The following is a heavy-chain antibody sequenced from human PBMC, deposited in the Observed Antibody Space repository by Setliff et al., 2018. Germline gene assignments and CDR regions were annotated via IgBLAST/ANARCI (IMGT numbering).Heavy chain of an antibody. D-gene: IGHD5-12*01. CDR3: AGTPALGTSWLSPFDY. CDR1: GGSFSNYY. J-gene: IGHJ4*02. CDR2: INHSGST. V-gene: IGHV4-34*01. Sequence: PSETLSLTCTVYGGSFSNYYWSWIRQPPGKGLEWIGEINHSGSTNYNPSLTSRVTISVDTSRNQFSLKLSSLTAADTAMYYCAGTPALGTSWLSPFDYWGQGTLVTVSS.